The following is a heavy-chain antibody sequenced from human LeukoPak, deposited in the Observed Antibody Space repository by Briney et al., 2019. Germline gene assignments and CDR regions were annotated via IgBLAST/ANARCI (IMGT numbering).Heavy chain of an antibody. D-gene: IGHD3-10*01. CDR1: GFTFSGYA. V-gene: IGHV3-30*04. CDR3: ARVGFGESPFDY. J-gene: IGHJ4*02. Sequence: GGSLRLSCAASGFTFSGYAMHWVRQAPGKGLEWVAVISYDGSNKYYADSVKGRFTISRDNSKNTLYLQMNSLRAEDTAVYYCARVGFGESPFDYWGQGTLVTVSS. CDR2: ISYDGSNK.